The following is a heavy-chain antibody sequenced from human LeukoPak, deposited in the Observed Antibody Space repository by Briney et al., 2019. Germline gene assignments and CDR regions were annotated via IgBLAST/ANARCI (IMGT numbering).Heavy chain of an antibody. CDR3: ARHRRQQLVYSFDY. D-gene: IGHD6-13*01. CDR1: GGSISSTTYY. CDR2: IYYSGAT. V-gene: IGHV4-39*01. Sequence: KASETLSLTCTVSGGSISSTTYYWDWIRQPPGKGLEWIGTIYYSGATYYNPSLKTRVTISVDTSKNQFSLKLNSVTAADTAVYYCARHRRQQLVYSFDYWGQENLVTVSS. J-gene: IGHJ4*01.